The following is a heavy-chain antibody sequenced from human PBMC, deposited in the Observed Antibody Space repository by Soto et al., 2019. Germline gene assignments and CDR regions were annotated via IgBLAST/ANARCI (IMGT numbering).Heavy chain of an antibody. CDR3: ARGRYGDY. J-gene: IGHJ4*02. CDR1: GYAFTTYG. D-gene: IGHD1-1*01. Sequence: QVHLVQSGAEVXXPGASVKVXXKGSGYAFTTYGITWVRQAPGQGLEWMGWISAHNGNTNYAQKLQGRVTVTRDTSTSTAYMELRSLRSDDTAVYYCARGRYGDYWGQGALVTVSS. V-gene: IGHV1-18*01. CDR2: ISAHNGNT.